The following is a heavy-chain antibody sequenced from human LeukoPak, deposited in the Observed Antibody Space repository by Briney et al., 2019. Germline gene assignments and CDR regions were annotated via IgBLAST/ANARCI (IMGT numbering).Heavy chain of an antibody. D-gene: IGHD2-21*02. J-gene: IGHJ1*01. CDR2: INPNSGGT. CDR1: GYTFTNYY. Sequence: ASVKVSCKASGYTFTNYYMHWVRQAPGQGLEWMGWINPNSGGTNYAQKFQGRVTMTRDTSISTAYMELSRLRSDDTAVYYCARGELAYCGGDCYSPFQHWGQGTLVTVSS. CDR3: ARGELAYCGGDCYSPFQH. V-gene: IGHV1-2*02.